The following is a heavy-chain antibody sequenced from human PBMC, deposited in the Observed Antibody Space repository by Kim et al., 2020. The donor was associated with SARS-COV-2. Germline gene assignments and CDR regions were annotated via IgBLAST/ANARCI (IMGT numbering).Heavy chain of an antibody. CDR3: ARGGGYSYGYGFDP. J-gene: IGHJ5*02. D-gene: IGHD5-18*01. V-gene: IGHV4-34*01. Sequence: PSLKSRVTISVDTSKNQFSLKLSSVTAADTAVYYCARGGGYSYGYGFDPWGQGTLVTVSS.